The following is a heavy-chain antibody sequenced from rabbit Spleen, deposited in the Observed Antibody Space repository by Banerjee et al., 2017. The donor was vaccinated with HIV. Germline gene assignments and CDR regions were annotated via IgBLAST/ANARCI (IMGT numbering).Heavy chain of an antibody. J-gene: IGHJ4*01. D-gene: IGHD1-1*01. CDR3: ARDLTDVIGWNFGW. V-gene: IGHV1S45*01. CDR2: IDVGKNSRT. Sequence: QEQLEESGGDLVKPGASLTVTCKASGLDLSSSYWLCWVRQAPGKGLEWIACIDVGKNSRTYYAGWAKGRFTISKTSSTTVTLQMTSLTAADTATYFCARDLTDVIGWNFGWWGPGTLVTVS. CDR1: GLDLSSSYW.